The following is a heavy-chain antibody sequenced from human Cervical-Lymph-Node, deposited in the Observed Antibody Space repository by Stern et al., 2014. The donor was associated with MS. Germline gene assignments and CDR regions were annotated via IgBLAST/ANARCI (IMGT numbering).Heavy chain of an antibody. CDR3: ARVWLGAFDI. CDR1: GSTFSSYA. CDR2: SNTNTGNP. D-gene: IGHD5-12*01. V-gene: IGHV7-4-1*02. J-gene: IGHJ3*02. Sequence: QVKLAVSGSELEKPGGSVKVYCKASGSTFSSYAMNWVRQATGQGLELRGWSNTNTGNPTYAHGFTGRFVFSLDTSVSTAYLQISSLKAEDTAVYYCARVWLGAFDIWGQGTMVTFSS.